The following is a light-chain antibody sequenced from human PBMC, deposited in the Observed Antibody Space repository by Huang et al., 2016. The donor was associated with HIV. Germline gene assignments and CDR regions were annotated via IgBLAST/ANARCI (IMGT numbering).Light chain of an antibody. V-gene: IGKV1-8*01. CDR2: AAS. Sequence: AIHITQSPSSLSASTGDRVTITCRASQCVHTYLAWYQQKSGEAPNLLIYAASTLQSGIPARFSGSGSGTDFNLTISCLQSEDFAAYYCQQYYNYPQTFGQGTKVEVK. CDR3: QQYYNYPQT. CDR1: QCVHTY. J-gene: IGKJ1*01.